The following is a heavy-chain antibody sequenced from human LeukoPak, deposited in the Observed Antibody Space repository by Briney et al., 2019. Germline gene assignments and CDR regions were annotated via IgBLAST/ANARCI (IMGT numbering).Heavy chain of an antibody. D-gene: IGHD5-18*01. CDR3: VREARGYHYTYFDY. CDR1: GFTLGSHD. Sequence: GGSLRLSCTASGFTLGSHDMHWVRQIPGQGLEWVAAVSSGFHAFFADSVQGRFTVSREDAKNSLYLQMNSLRAGDTAVYYCVREARGYHYTYFDYWGQGTLVTVSS. J-gene: IGHJ4*02. V-gene: IGHV3-13*01. CDR2: VSSGFHA.